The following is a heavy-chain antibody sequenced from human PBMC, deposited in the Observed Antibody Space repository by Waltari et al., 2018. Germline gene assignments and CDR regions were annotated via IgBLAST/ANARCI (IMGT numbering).Heavy chain of an antibody. D-gene: IGHD3-16*01. Sequence: EVQLVQSGAEVKKPGESLKISCKGSGYSFTSYWIGWVRQMPGKGLEWMGIIYPGDSDTRYSPSFQGQVTISADKSISTAYLQWSSLKASDTAMYYCARLAEDFYVWGSRYYFDYWGQGTLVTVSS. J-gene: IGHJ4*02. CDR1: GYSFTSYW. CDR3: ARLAEDFYVWGSRYYFDY. CDR2: IYPGDSDT. V-gene: IGHV5-51*01.